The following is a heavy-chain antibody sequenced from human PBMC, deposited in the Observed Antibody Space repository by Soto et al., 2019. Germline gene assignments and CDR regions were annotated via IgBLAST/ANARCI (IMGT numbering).Heavy chain of an antibody. V-gene: IGHV4-39*01. D-gene: IGHD2-15*01. J-gene: IGHJ4*02. Sequence: SETLSLTCTVSGGSIYRSGYYWVWIRQPPGRGLEWIGNIDYNGVTYSNPSLKSRVTISRDTSKNQFSLKLTSVTAADTALYYCGKVLVGATGHTDSDSWGPGTLVTVSS. CDR1: GGSIYRSGYY. CDR3: GKVLVGATGHTDSDS. CDR2: IDYNGVT.